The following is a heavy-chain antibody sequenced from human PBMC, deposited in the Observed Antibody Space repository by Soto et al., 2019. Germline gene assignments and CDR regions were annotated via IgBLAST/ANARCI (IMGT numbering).Heavy chain of an antibody. CDR3: ARLPEAYGRSCYSRCFDS. J-gene: IGHJ5*01. CDR2: IYYSGST. D-gene: IGHD6-13*01. V-gene: IGHV4-31*03. Sequence: PSGTXSLTCTVSGGSISSGGYSWSWIRQHPGKGLEWIGYIYYSGSTYYNPSLKSRVTISVDTSKNQFSLKLSSVTAADTAVYYCARLPEAYGRSCYSRCFDSWGQGTLVTVSS. CDR1: GGSISSGGYS.